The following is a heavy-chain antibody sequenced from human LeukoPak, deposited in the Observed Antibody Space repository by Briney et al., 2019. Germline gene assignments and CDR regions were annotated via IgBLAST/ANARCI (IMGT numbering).Heavy chain of an antibody. V-gene: IGHV4-4*07. CDR3: ARTDYGDFNWFDP. CDR1: GGSISSYY. J-gene: IGHJ5*02. CDR2: IYTNGST. D-gene: IGHD4-17*01. Sequence: SETLSLTCTVSGGSISSYYWSWIRQPAGKGLEWIGRIYTNGSTNYNPSLKSRVTMSLDTSKKQFSLKLYSVTAADTAVYYCARTDYGDFNWFDPWGQGILVTVSS.